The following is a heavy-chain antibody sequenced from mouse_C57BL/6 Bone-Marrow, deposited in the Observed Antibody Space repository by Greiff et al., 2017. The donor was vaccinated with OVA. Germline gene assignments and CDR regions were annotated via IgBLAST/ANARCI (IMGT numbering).Heavy chain of an antibody. V-gene: IGHV1-64*01. J-gene: IGHJ3*01. CDR3: ARGVYRSLAY. CDR2: IHPNSGST. Sequence: QVQLQQPGAELVKPGASVKLSCKASGYTFTSYWMHWVKQRPGQGLEWIGMIHPNSGSTNYNEKFKSKATLTVDKSSSTAYMQRSSLTSEDAAVYYCARGVYRSLAYWGQGTLVTVSA. CDR1: GYTFTSYW.